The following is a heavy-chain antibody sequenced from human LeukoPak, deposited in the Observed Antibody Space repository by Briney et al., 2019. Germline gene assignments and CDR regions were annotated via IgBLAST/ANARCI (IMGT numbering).Heavy chain of an antibody. V-gene: IGHV1-69*13. CDR1: GYTLTELS. CDR2: IIPIFGTA. D-gene: IGHD3-3*01. CDR3: ARSPPPLRFLEWSHDY. Sequence: SVKVSCKVSGYTLTELSMHWVRQAPGQGLEWMGGIIPIFGTANYAQKFQGRVTITADESTSTAYMELSNLRSEDTAVYYCARSPPPLRFLEWSHDYWGQGTLVTVSS. J-gene: IGHJ4*02.